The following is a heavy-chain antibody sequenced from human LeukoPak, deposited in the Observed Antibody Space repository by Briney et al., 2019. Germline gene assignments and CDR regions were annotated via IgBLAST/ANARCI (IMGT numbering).Heavy chain of an antibody. V-gene: IGHV4-59*01. J-gene: IGHJ4*02. CDR3: ASHSSSWYGYYFDY. CDR1: GGSISSYY. CDR2: TYYSGST. D-gene: IGHD6-13*01. Sequence: PSETLSLTCTVSGGSISSYYWSWIRQPPGKGLEWIGYTYYSGSTNYNPSLKSRVTISVDTSKNQFSLKLSSVTAADTAVYYCASHSSSWYGYYFDYWGQGTLVTVSS.